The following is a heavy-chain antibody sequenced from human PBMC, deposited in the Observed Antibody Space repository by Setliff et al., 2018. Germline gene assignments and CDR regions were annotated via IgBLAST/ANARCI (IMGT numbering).Heavy chain of an antibody. CDR2: ISGSGGST. CDR3: AKERHGDYVLDY. Sequence: GSLRLSCAASGFTFSSYAMSWVRQAPGKGLEWVSAISGSGGSTYYADSVRGRFTISRDNSKNTLYLQMNSLRAEDTAVYYCAKERHGDYVLDYWGQGTLVTVSS. J-gene: IGHJ4*02. V-gene: IGHV3-23*01. CDR1: GFTFSSYA. D-gene: IGHD4-17*01.